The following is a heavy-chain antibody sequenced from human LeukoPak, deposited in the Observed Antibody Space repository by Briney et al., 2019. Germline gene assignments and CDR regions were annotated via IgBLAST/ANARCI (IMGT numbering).Heavy chain of an antibody. CDR3: ARYYDYDSRGYYYYFDY. CDR2: IRYAGGGT. D-gene: IGHD3-22*01. V-gene: IGHV3-30*02. CDR1: GFTFDSYG. Sequence: GGSLRLSCTASGFTFDSYGMHWVRQAPDKGLEWVAFIRYAGGGTYYADSVKGRFTISRDNSKNTLYLQMNSLRVEDTALYYCARYYDYDSRGYYYYFDYWGQGTLVTVSS. J-gene: IGHJ4*02.